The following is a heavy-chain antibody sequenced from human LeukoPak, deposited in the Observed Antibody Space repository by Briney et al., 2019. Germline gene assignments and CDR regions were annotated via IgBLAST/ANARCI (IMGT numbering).Heavy chain of an antibody. J-gene: IGHJ4*02. D-gene: IGHD3-9*01. Sequence: GASVKVSCKASGYTFTSYGISWVRQAPGQGLEWMGWISAYNGNTNYAQKLQGRVTMTTDTSTSTAYMELRSLRSDDTAVYYCARVVLRYFDWLSDYFDYWGQGTLVTVSS. CDR3: ARVVLRYFDWLSDYFDY. CDR1: GYTFTSYG. CDR2: ISAYNGNT. V-gene: IGHV1-18*01.